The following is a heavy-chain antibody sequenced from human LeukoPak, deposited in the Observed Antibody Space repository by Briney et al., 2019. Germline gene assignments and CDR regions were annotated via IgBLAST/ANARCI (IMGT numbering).Heavy chain of an antibody. CDR1: GFTFSSYA. D-gene: IGHD6-13*01. J-gene: IGHJ4*02. CDR3: AKDRAQQLVLDF. V-gene: IGHV3-23*01. CDR2: IIGSGSST. Sequence: GGSLILSCAASGFTFSSYAMSWVRQAPGKGLEWVSAIIGSGSSTYYADSVKGRSTISRDNSKNTLFLQMNSLRAEDTAVYYCAKDRAQQLVLDFWGQGTLVTVSS.